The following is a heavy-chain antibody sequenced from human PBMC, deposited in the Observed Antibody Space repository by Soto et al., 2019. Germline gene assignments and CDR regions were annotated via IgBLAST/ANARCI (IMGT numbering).Heavy chain of an antibody. CDR3: ARDRSYAMEV. V-gene: IGHV3-74*01. CDR1: GFSIRDYW. J-gene: IGHJ6*02. CDR2: INGDASST. Sequence: GGSLRLPCEASGFSIRDYWMHWVRQAPGEGLVWVSCINGDASSTTYADSVKGRVTISRDDAKNTGYLQMTSLRAEDTAVYFCARDRSYAMEVWGQGTRVTVSS.